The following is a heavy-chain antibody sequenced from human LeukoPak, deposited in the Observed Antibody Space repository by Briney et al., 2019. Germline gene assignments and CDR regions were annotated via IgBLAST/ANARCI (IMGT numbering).Heavy chain of an antibody. D-gene: IGHD6-25*01. CDR1: GGSISSSNW. CDR3: ARVQAAYYYGMDV. Sequence: PSETLSLTCAVSGGSISSSNWWSWVRQPPGKGLEWIGEIYHSGSTNYNPSLKSRVTISVDKSMNQFSLKLSSVTAADTAVYYCARVQAAYYYGMDVWGKGTTVTVSS. V-gene: IGHV4-4*02. CDR2: IYHSGST. J-gene: IGHJ6*04.